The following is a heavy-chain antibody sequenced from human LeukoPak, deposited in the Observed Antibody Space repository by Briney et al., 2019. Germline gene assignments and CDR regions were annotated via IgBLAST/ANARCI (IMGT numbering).Heavy chain of an antibody. D-gene: IGHD1-26*01. J-gene: IGHJ5*02. CDR2: IYYSGST. Sequence: SETLSLTCTVSGGSISSGGYYWSWIRQHPGKGLERIGYIYYSGSTYYNPSLKSRVTISVDTSKNQISLKLSSVTAADTAVYYCARSRAFNSGAFDPWGQGSLVTVSS. CDR1: GGSISSGGYY. CDR3: ARSRAFNSGAFDP. V-gene: IGHV4-31*03.